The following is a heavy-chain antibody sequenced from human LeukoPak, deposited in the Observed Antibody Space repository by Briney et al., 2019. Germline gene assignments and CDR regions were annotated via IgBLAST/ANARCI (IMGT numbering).Heavy chain of an antibody. D-gene: IGHD4-17*01. Sequence: GGSLRLSCAASGFTFDDYAMHWVRQAPGKGLELVSSISSSSSYIYYADSVKGRFTISRDNAKNSLYLQMNSLRAEDTAVYYCARDNYGDYPYNWFDPWGQGTLVTVSS. J-gene: IGHJ5*02. V-gene: IGHV3-21*01. CDR3: ARDNYGDYPYNWFDP. CDR2: ISSSSSYI. CDR1: GFTFDDYA.